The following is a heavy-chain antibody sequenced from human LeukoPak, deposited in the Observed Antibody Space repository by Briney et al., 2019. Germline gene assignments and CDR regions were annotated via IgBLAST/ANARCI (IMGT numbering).Heavy chain of an antibody. V-gene: IGHV1-69*13. CDR2: IIPIFGTA. Sequence: SVKVSCKASGGTFSSYAISWVRQAPGQGLEWMGGIIPIFGTANYAQKFQGRVTITADESTSTAYMELSSLRSGDTAVYYCARGHYDFWSGNLGYWGQGTLVTVSS. J-gene: IGHJ4*02. D-gene: IGHD3-3*01. CDR1: GGTFSSYA. CDR3: ARGHYDFWSGNLGY.